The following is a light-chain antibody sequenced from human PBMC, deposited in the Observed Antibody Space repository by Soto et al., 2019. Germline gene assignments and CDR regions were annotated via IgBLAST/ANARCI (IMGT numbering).Light chain of an antibody. V-gene: IGLV4-69*01. CDR1: SGHSSYA. CDR2: LNSDGSH. J-gene: IGLJ1*01. CDR3: QTWGTGIQV. Sequence: QSVLTQSPSASLGASVKLTCTLSSGHSSYAIAWHQQQPEKGPRYLMKLNSDGSHSKGDGIPDRFSGSSSGAERYLIISSLQSEDEADYYCQTWGTGIQVFGTGTKLTVL.